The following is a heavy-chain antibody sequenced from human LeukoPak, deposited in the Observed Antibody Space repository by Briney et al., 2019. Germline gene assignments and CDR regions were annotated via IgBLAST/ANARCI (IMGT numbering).Heavy chain of an antibody. V-gene: IGHV3-30-3*01. Sequence: PGRSLRLSCAASGFTFSRHAMNWVRQVPGKGLEWLAVISHDGNNKYYADSVEGRFTVSRDNPKNTLYLQVNDLRVGDMAVYYCARGDSVQLWLNMGDYWGQGALVTVSS. J-gene: IGHJ4*02. CDR2: ISHDGNNK. CDR3: ARGDSVQLWLNMGDY. CDR1: GFTFSRHA. D-gene: IGHD5-18*01.